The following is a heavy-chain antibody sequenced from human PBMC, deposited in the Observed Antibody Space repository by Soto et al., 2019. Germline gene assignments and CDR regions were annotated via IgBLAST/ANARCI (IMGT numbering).Heavy chain of an antibody. CDR1: GGTFRNYA. J-gene: IGHJ4*02. V-gene: IGHV1-69*13. CDR3: ARDLYIHWYYPLDS. Sequence: GASVKVSCKASGGTFRNYAFSWVRQAPGQGLEWMGGIIPIFGKANYEQRFQGRLTITADESTSTAYMELNSLRSEDTAVYFCARDLYIHWYYPLDSWGQGTLVTVSS. CDR2: IIPIFGKA. D-gene: IGHD1-7*01.